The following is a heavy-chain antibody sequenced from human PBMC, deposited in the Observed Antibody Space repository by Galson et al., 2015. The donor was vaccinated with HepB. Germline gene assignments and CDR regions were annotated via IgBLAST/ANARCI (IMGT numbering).Heavy chain of an antibody. Sequence: SLRLSCAASGFTFSSYAMTWARQAPGKGLEWVPGISRTGGGTYYADAVKGRFTISRDNSKNTLFLQMHSLRADDTAVYYCAKDPYGSSGYYSDYWGQGTLVTVSS. V-gene: IGHV3-23*01. CDR1: GFTFSSYA. CDR3: AKDPYGSSGYYSDY. J-gene: IGHJ4*02. CDR2: ISRTGGGT. D-gene: IGHD3-22*01.